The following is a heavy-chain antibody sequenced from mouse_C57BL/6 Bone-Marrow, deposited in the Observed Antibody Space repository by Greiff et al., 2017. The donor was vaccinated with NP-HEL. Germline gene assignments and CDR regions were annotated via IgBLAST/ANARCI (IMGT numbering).Heavy chain of an antibody. Sequence: EVQLQQSGAELVRPGASVKLSCTVSGFNIKAASMHWVKQRPDQGLEWIGWIDPEHGDPDYAPKFQGKAPITADTSSNTAYLQLSSLTSEDTAVYYCTTGGSSPYAMDYWGQGTSVTVSS. CDR2: IDPEHGDP. CDR1: GFNIKAAS. J-gene: IGHJ4*01. V-gene: IGHV14-4*01. CDR3: TTGGSSPYAMDY. D-gene: IGHD1-1*01.